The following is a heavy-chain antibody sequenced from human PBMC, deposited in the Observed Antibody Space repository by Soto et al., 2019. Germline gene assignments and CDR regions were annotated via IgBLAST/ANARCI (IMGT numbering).Heavy chain of an antibody. CDR1: GFTFSSYA. Sequence: LRLSCAASGFTFSSYAMSWVRQAPGKGLEWVSAISGSGGSTYYADSVKGRFTISRDNSKNTLYLQMNSLRAEDTAVYYCAKKGVPATSSYYFDYWGQGTLVTVSS. CDR2: ISGSGGST. D-gene: IGHD2-2*01. CDR3: AKKGVPATSSYYFDY. J-gene: IGHJ4*02. V-gene: IGHV3-23*01.